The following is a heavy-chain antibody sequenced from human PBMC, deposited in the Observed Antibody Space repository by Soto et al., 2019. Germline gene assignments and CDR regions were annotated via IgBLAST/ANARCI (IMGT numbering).Heavy chain of an antibody. CDR2: INDSGST. V-gene: IGHV4-34*01. CDR1: GGSFSGYF. J-gene: IGHJ4*02. Sequence: SETLSLTCAVYGGSFSGYFWSLIRQPPGKGLEWIGEINDSGSTNYNPSLKSRVTISVDTSKNQFSLKVSSVTAADTAVYYCARSLGSYTDYAIGDSGQRTLLTVSS. D-gene: IGHD4-17*01. CDR3: ARSLGSYTDYAIGD.